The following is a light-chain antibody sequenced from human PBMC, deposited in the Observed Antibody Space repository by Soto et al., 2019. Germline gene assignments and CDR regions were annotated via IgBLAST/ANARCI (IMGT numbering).Light chain of an antibody. J-gene: IGLJ2*01. Sequence: QSALTQPASVSGSPGQSITISCTGTSSDVGGYNYVSWYQQHPGKAPKLMIYDVSKRPSGVSNRFSGSKSANTASLTISGLQAEDEADYYCCSYTGSSTYVVFGGGTKLTVL. CDR1: SSDVGGYNY. CDR3: CSYTGSSTYVV. CDR2: DVS. V-gene: IGLV2-14*01.